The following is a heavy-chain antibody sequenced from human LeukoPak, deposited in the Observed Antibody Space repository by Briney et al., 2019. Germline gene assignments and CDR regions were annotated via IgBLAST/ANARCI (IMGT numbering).Heavy chain of an antibody. D-gene: IGHD1-26*01. J-gene: IGHJ4*02. CDR2: IYTSGRT. CDR1: GGSISNYY. Sequence: SETLSLTCTVSGGSISNYYWSWIRQPAGKVLEWIGRIYTSGRTNYNPSLKSRVTMSVDTSKNQFSLKLNSVTAADTAVYYCARGIVGDEDWGQGTLVTASS. CDR3: ARGIVGDED. V-gene: IGHV4-4*07.